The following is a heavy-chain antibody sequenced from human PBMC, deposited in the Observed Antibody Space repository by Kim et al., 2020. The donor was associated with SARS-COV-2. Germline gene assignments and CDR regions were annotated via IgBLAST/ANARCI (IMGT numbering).Heavy chain of an antibody. CDR3: AKGSGRYFDWLQDY. Sequence: GGSLRLSCAASGFTFDDYAMHWVRQAPGKGLEWVSGISWNSGSIGYADSVKGRFTISRDNAKNSLYLQMNSLRAGDTALYYCAKGSGRYFDWLQDYWGQGTLVTVSS. D-gene: IGHD3-9*01. J-gene: IGHJ4*02. CDR1: GFTFDDYA. V-gene: IGHV3-9*01. CDR2: ISWNSGSI.